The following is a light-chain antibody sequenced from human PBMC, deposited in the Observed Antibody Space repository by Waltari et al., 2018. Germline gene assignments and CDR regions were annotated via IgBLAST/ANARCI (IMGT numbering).Light chain of an antibody. J-gene: IGKJ1*01. Sequence: EIVLTQSPGTLSLSPGERATLSCGASQRVGRSLAWYQQKRGQAPRLLIYGASTRATGVPDRFSGSGSGTDFSLTISRLEPEDFAVYYCQHYVRLPVTFGQGTKVEI. CDR2: GAS. CDR1: QRVGRS. V-gene: IGKV3-20*01. CDR3: QHYVRLPVT.